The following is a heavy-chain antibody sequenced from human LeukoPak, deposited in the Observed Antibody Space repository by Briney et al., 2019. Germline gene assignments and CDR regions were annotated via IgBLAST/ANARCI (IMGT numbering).Heavy chain of an antibody. Sequence: GESLKISCKGSGYSFTTYWIGWVRQMPGKGLEWMGIIYPGDSDTRYSPSFQGQVTISADKSISTAYLQWSSLKASDTAMYYCARPPTEDTATISDDYWGQGTLVTVSS. CDR1: GYSFTTYW. D-gene: IGHD5-18*01. CDR3: ARPPTEDTATISDDY. CDR2: IYPGDSDT. J-gene: IGHJ4*02. V-gene: IGHV5-51*01.